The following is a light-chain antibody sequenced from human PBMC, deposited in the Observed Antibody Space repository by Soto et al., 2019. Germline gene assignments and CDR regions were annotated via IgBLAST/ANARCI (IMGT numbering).Light chain of an antibody. V-gene: IGKV3-11*01. CDR2: DAS. CDR1: ERIGNY. CDR3: QWRCDWPRRLT. J-gene: IGKJ4*01. Sequence: EVVLTQSPATLSLSPGERATLSCRASERIGNYLAWYQQKLGQAPKLLIYDASHRAIGIPGRFSGDGSGTDFTLTISSLEPDDFAVYYCQWRCDWPRRLTFGGGTKVEI.